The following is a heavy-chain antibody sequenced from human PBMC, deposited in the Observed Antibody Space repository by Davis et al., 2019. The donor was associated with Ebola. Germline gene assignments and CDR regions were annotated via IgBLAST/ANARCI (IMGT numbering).Heavy chain of an antibody. V-gene: IGHV3-30*18. CDR2: ISYDGSNK. D-gene: IGHD1-1*01. J-gene: IGHJ4*02. CDR3: AKGAGTTYRVDY. CDR1: GFTFSSYG. Sequence: PGGSLRLSCAASGFTFSSYGMHWVRQAPGKGLEWVAVISYDGSNKYYADSVKGRFTISRDNSKNTLYLQMNSLRAEDTAVYYCAKGAGTTYRVDYWGQGTLVTVSS.